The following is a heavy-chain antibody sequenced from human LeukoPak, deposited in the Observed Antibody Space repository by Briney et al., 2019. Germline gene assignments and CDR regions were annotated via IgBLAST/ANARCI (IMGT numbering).Heavy chain of an antibody. V-gene: IGHV3-23*01. D-gene: IGHD6-19*01. CDR3: ARGQSGTRGWYTVDY. CDR1: GFTFTTYA. Sequence: PGGSLRLSCAASGFTFTTYAISWVRQAPGKGLEWVSAIRPNGERTYYADSVKGRFTISRDNSKDTVYLQIVNLRVDDTAFYYCARGQSGTRGWYTVDYWGQGTLVTVSS. J-gene: IGHJ4*02. CDR2: IRPNGERT.